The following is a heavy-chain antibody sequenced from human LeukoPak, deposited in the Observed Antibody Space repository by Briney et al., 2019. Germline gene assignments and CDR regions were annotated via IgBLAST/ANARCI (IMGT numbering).Heavy chain of an antibody. D-gene: IGHD2-2*01. Sequence: ASVKVSCKASGYTFTSYGISWVRQAPGQGLEWMGWISAYNGNTNYAQKLQGRVTMTTDTSTSTAYMELRSLRSDGTAVYYCARQAYCSSTSCYYYYMDVWGKGTTVTVSS. CDR2: ISAYNGNT. V-gene: IGHV1-18*01. CDR3: ARQAYCSSTSCYYYYMDV. CDR1: GYTFTSYG. J-gene: IGHJ6*03.